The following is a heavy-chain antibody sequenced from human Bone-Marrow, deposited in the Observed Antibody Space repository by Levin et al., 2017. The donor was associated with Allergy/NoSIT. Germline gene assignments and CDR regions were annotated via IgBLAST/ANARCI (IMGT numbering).Heavy chain of an antibody. D-gene: IGHD3-22*01. V-gene: IGHV3-23*01. J-gene: IGHJ4*02. CDR2: ISGSAGST. Sequence: QPGGSLRLSCAASGFTFSSYAMSWVRQAPGKGLEWVSAISGSAGSTYYADSVKGRFTISRDNSKNTLYLQMNSLRAEDTAVYYCAKRFYYDSSGYLGSIDYWGQGTLVTVSS. CDR1: GFTFSSYA. CDR3: AKRFYYDSSGYLGSIDY.